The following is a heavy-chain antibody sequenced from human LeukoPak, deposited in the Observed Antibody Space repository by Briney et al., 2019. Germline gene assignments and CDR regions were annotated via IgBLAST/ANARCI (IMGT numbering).Heavy chain of an antibody. CDR3: ARDGGYSTNFDY. CDR2: IKQDGSEK. J-gene: IGHJ4*02. D-gene: IGHD2-8*01. Sequence: GGSLRLSCAASGFTFNNYWMTWVRQAPGKGLEWVANIKQDGSEKYYVDSVKGRFTISRDNAKNSLYLQMNSLRGEDTALYYCARDGGYSTNFDYWGQGTLVTVSS. V-gene: IGHV3-7*01. CDR1: GFTFNNYW.